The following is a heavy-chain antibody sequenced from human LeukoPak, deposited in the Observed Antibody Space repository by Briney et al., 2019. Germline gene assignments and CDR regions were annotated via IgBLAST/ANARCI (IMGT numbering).Heavy chain of an antibody. CDR1: GFTVSSNY. Sequence: GGSLRLSCAASGFTVSSNYMNWVRQAPGRGLEWVSVIYSGGSIYHADSVKGRFTISRDNSKNTLYLQMDSLRAEDTAVYYCARDSVGAGYSDYWGQGTLVTVSS. CDR3: ARDSVGAGYSDY. J-gene: IGHJ4*02. CDR2: IYSGGSI. D-gene: IGHD1-26*01. V-gene: IGHV3-53*01.